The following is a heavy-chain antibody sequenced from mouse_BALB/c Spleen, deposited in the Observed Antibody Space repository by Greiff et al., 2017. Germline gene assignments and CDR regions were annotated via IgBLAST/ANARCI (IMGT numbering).Heavy chain of an antibody. CDR1: GYTFTSYY. Sequence: VQLQQPGAELVKPGASVKLSCKASGYTFTSYYMYWVKQRPGQGLEWIGGINPSNGGTNFNEKFKSKATLTVDKSSSTAYMQLSSLTSEDSAVYYCARQLGLQNAMDYWGQGTSVTVSS. J-gene: IGHJ4*01. V-gene: IGHV1S81*02. CDR3: ARQLGLQNAMDY. D-gene: IGHD3-1*01. CDR2: INPSNGGT.